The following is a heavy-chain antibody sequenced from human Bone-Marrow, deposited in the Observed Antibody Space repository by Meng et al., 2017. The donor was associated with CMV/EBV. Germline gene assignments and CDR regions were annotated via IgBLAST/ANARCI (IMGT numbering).Heavy chain of an antibody. J-gene: IGHJ1*01. Sequence: GKSLKISCAASGFTVSSKYMSWVRQAPGKGLEWVANIKQDGSEKYYVDSVKGRFTISRDNAKNSLYLQMNSLRAEDTAVYYCARDKDYSNPEYFQHWGQGTLVTVSS. V-gene: IGHV3-7*01. CDR3: ARDKDYSNPEYFQH. CDR1: GFTVSSKY. D-gene: IGHD4-11*01. CDR2: IKQDGSEK.